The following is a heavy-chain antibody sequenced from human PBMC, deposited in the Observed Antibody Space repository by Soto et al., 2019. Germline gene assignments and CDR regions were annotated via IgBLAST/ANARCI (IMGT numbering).Heavy chain of an antibody. CDR1: GFTFDDYA. V-gene: IGHV3-9*01. D-gene: IGHD3-22*01. CDR2: ISWNSGSI. J-gene: IGHJ4*02. CDR3: AKGGPDYYDSSGDFDY. Sequence: EVQLVESGGGLVQPGRSLRLSCAASGFTFDDYAMHWVRQAPGKGLEWVSGISWNSGSIGYADSVKGRFTISRDNAKNSLYLQMTSLRAEDTALYYCAKGGPDYYDSSGDFDYWGQGTLVTVSS.